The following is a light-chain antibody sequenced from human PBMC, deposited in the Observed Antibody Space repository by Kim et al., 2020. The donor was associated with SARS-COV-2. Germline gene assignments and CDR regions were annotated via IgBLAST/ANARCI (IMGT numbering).Light chain of an antibody. CDR2: GAS. CDR1: QSDSSN. CDR3: QQYNNWPQT. Sequence: VSPGERATLSRRASQSDSSNLAWYQQKPGQAPRLLIDGASTRATGIPARFSGSGSGTEFTLTISSLQSEDFAVYYCQQYNNWPQTFGQGTKVDIK. V-gene: IGKV3-15*01. J-gene: IGKJ1*01.